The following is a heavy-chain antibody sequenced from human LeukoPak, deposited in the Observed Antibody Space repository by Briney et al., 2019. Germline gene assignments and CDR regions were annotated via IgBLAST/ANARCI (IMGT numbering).Heavy chain of an antibody. J-gene: IGHJ4*02. CDR2: INPSSGNT. CDR1: GYTFISYY. CDR3: ARHSLIGTTPFDY. V-gene: IGHV1-46*01. Sequence: ASVRVSCKASGYTFISYYIHWVRQAPGQGLEWMGLINPSSGNTPYAQQFQGRVTMTRDTSTSTVYMELSSLRSEDTAVYYCARHSLIGTTPFDYWGQGTLVTVPS. D-gene: IGHD1-20*01.